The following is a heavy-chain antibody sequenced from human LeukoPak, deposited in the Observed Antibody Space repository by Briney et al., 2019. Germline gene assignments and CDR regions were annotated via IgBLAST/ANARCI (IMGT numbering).Heavy chain of an antibody. CDR2: INKDGTST. Sequence: GGSLRLSCAASGFTFTSYWMHWVRQVPGKGLVWVSRINKDGTSTTSADSVQGRFTISRDNAKNMLYLQMNSLRVEDTAVYYCTRDMIRGVVNYWGQGTLVTVSS. J-gene: IGHJ4*02. D-gene: IGHD3-10*01. CDR1: GFTFTSYW. V-gene: IGHV3-74*01. CDR3: TRDMIRGVVNY.